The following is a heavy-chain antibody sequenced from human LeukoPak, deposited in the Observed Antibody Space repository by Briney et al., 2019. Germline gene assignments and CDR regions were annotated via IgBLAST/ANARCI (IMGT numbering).Heavy chain of an antibody. CDR1: GFTFSSYA. J-gene: IGHJ4*02. D-gene: IGHD3-10*01. V-gene: IGHV3-30-3*02. Sequence: GGSLRLSCAASGFTFSSYAMHWVRQAPGKGLEWVAVISYDGSNKYYADSVKGRFTISRDNSKNTLYLQMNSLRAEDTAVYYCAKDSYYGLALDYWGQGTLVTVSS. CDR3: AKDSYYGLALDY. CDR2: ISYDGSNK.